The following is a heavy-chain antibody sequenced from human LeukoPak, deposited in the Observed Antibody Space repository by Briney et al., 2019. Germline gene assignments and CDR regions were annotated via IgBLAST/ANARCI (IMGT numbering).Heavy chain of an antibody. J-gene: IGHJ6*02. CDR2: INPSGGST. D-gene: IGHD2-2*01. Sequence: ASVKVSCKASGYTFTSYYMHWVRQAPGQGLEWMGIINPSGGSTGYAQKFQGSVTMTRDTSTSTVYMELSSLRSEDTAVYYCARALYQLPCMEGWGQGTTVTVSS. CDR1: GYTFTSYY. V-gene: IGHV1-46*01. CDR3: ARALYQLPCMEG.